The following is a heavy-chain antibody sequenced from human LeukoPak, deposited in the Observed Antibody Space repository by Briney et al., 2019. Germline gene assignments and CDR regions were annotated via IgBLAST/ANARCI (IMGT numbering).Heavy chain of an antibody. CDR2: INPNSGGT. J-gene: IGHJ5*02. V-gene: IGHV1-2*02. CDR3: ARDLSGGYSSSRLRFDP. D-gene: IGHD6-13*01. CDR1: GGTFSSYA. Sequence: GASVKVSCKASGGTFSSYAISWVRQAPGQGLEWMGWINPNSGGTNYAQKFQGRVIMTRDTSISTAYMELSRLRSDDTAVYYCARDLSGGYSSSRLRFDPWGQGTLVTVSS.